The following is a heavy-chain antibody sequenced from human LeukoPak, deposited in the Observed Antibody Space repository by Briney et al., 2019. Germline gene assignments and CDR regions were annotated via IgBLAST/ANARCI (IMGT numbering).Heavy chain of an antibody. CDR3: ARVMADIVVVPAAMLYYYYYMDV. CDR1: GFTFSCYW. CDR2: INSDGSST. D-gene: IGHD2-2*01. V-gene: IGHV3-74*01. J-gene: IGHJ6*03. Sequence: GGSLRLSCAASGFTFSCYWMHWVRQAPGKGLVWVSRINSDGSSTSYADSVKGRFTISRDNAKNTLYLQMNSLRAENTAVYYCARVMADIVVVPAAMLYYYYYMDVWGKGTTVTVSS.